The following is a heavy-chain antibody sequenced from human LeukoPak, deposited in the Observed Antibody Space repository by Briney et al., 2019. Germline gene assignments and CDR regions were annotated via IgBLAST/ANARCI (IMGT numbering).Heavy chain of an antibody. J-gene: IGHJ5*02. D-gene: IGHD3-3*01. CDR1: GGSISSSNW. Sequence: SGTLSLTCAVSGGSISSSNWWSWVRQPPGKGLEWIGEIYHSGSTNYNPSLKSRVTISVDKSKNQFSLKLSSVTAADTAVYYCARDYSRKYYDFWSDYQGHNWFDPWGQGTLVTVSS. V-gene: IGHV4-4*02. CDR3: ARDYSRKYYDFWSDYQGHNWFDP. CDR2: IYHSGST.